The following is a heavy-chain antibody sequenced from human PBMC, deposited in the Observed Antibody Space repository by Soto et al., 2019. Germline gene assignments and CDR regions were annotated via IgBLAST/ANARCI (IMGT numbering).Heavy chain of an antibody. CDR2: INHSGST. J-gene: IGHJ6*03. CDR3: ARGRRGSGRPYYYYYMDV. Sequence: QVQLQQWGAGLLKPSETLSLTCAVYGGSFSGYYWSWIRQPPGKGLEWIGGINHSGSTNYNPSLKSRVTISVDTSKNQFSLKLSSVTAADTAVYYCARGRRGSGRPYYYYYMDVWGKGTTVTVSS. CDR1: GGSFSGYY. D-gene: IGHD3-10*01. V-gene: IGHV4-34*01.